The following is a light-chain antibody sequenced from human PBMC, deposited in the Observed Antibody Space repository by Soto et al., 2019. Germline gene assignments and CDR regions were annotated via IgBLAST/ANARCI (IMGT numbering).Light chain of an antibody. CDR2: GAS. CDR1: QSVGSY. Sequence: EIVMTQSLATLSVSPGERATLSCRASQSVGSYLAWYQQKPGQAPRLLIFGASTRATGIPARFSGSGSGTEFTLTISSLQSEDFAVYYCQHYNNWPYTFGQGTKLEIK. CDR3: QHYNNWPYT. V-gene: IGKV3-15*01. J-gene: IGKJ2*01.